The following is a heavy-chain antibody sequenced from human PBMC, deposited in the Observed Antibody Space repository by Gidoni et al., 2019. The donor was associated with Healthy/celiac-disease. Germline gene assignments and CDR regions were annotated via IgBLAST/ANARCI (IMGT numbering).Heavy chain of an antibody. CDR2: ISYDGSNK. CDR3: ARLHDAFDI. Sequence: VQLVEYRGGVVQPGRSLRLSCAASGFTFSSYAMHWVRQAPGKGLEWVAVISYDGSNKYYADSVKGRFTISRDNSKNTLYLQMNSLRAEDTAVYYCARLHDAFDIWGQGTMVTVSS. CDR1: GFTFSSYA. J-gene: IGHJ3*02. V-gene: IGHV3-30*01.